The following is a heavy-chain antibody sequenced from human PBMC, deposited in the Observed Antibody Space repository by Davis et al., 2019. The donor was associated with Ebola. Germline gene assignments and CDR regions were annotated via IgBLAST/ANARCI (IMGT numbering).Heavy chain of an antibody. CDR3: ARWTGYSSSWYPDYYYYGMDV. J-gene: IGHJ6*02. V-gene: IGHV3-53*01. CDR2: IYSGGST. Sequence: GESLKISCAASGFTVSSNYMSWVRQAPGKGLEWASVIYSGGSTYYADSVKGRFTISRDNSKNTLYLQMNSLRAEDTAVYYCARWTGYSSSWYPDYYYYGMDVWGQGTTVTVSS. CDR1: GFTVSSNY. D-gene: IGHD6-13*01.